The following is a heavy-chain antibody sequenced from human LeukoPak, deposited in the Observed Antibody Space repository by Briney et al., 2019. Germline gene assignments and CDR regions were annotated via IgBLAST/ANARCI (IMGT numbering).Heavy chain of an antibody. CDR2: INPSGGST. CDR1: GYTFTSYY. D-gene: IGHD6-6*01. V-gene: IGHV1-46*01. Sequence: ASVKVSCKASGYTFTSYYVHWVRQAPGQGLEWMGIINPSGGSTSCAQKFQGRVTMTRDMSTSTLYMELSSLRAEDTAVYYCARDFEYSSSSYYYYMDVWGKGTTVTVSS. J-gene: IGHJ6*03. CDR3: ARDFEYSSSSYYYYMDV.